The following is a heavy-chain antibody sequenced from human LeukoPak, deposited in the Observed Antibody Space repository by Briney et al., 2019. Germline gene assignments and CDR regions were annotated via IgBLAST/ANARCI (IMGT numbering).Heavy chain of an antibody. J-gene: IGHJ4*02. V-gene: IGHV3-23*01. D-gene: IGHD3-22*01. CDR3: AKRDYYDSSGYYEYYFDD. CDR1: GFTFSSYW. Sequence: GGSLRLSCAASGFTFSSYWMHWVRQAPGKGLEWVSGISGSGGSTNYADSVKGRFTISRDKSKNTLYLQMNSLRVEDTAVYYCAKRDYYDSSGYYEYYFDDWGQGTLVIVSS. CDR2: ISGSGGST.